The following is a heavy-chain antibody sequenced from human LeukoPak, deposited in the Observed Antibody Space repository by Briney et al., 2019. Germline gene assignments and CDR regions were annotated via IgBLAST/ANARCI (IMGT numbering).Heavy chain of an antibody. CDR2: ISSDGQTT. V-gene: IGHV3-64*01. CDR3: ARGPGSGSSLYYYYGMDV. Sequence: GGSLRLSCAASGFTFSDFAMHWVRQAPGKGLESVSAISSDGQTTYYVHSVKGRVTISRDNSNNTLYLQMGSLRPEDMAVYYCARGPGSGSSLYYYYGMDVWGQGTTVTVSS. J-gene: IGHJ6*02. CDR1: GFTFSDFA. D-gene: IGHD3-10*01.